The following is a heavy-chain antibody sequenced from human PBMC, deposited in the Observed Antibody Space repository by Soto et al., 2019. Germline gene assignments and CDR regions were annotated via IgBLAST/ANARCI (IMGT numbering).Heavy chain of an antibody. Sequence: GGSLRLSCAASGFTFSNYWMHWVRQAPGKGLVWVSRINSDGSTTNYADSVKGRFTISRDNAKNTLYLQMNSLRAEDTAVYYCTSLGGLDYWGLGTLVTVSS. CDR2: INSDGSTT. J-gene: IGHJ4*02. CDR3: TSLGGLDY. CDR1: GFTFSNYW. V-gene: IGHV3-74*01. D-gene: IGHD3-16*01.